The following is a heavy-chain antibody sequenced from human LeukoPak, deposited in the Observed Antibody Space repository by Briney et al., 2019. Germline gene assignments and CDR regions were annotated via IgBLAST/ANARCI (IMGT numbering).Heavy chain of an antibody. CDR3: ARGSGGRSWYYLVCPDY. CDR2: ISAYNGNT. CDR1: GYTFTSYG. V-gene: IGHV1-18*01. D-gene: IGHD6-13*01. Sequence: ASVKVSCKASGYTFTSYGISWVRQAPGQGLEWMGWISAYNGNTNYAQKLQGRVTMTTDTSTSTAYMELRSLRSDDTAVYYCARGSGGRSWYYLVCPDYWGQGTLVTVSS. J-gene: IGHJ4*02.